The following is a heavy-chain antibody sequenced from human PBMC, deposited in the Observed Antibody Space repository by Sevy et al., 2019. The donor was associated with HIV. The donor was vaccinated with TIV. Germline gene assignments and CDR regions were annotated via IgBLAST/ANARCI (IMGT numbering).Heavy chain of an antibody. CDR2: ISGSGDST. J-gene: IGHJ5*02. Sequence: GGSLRLSCAASGFTFSTADMTWVRQAPGKGLEWVSSISGSGDSTYDADSVKGRFTISRDNSKKTLYLQMISLRAEDTAVYYCAQETTFYYDSLGDHSILDLWGQGTLVTVSS. CDR3: AQETTFYYDSLGDHSILDL. V-gene: IGHV3-23*01. CDR1: GFTFSTAD. D-gene: IGHD3-22*01.